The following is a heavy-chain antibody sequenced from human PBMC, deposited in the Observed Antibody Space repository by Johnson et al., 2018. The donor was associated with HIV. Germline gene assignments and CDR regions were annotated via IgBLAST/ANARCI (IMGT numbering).Heavy chain of an antibody. CDR2: IWHDGSNK. Sequence: QVQLVESGGGVVQPGRSLRLSCAASGFTLSNYGMHWVRQAPGKGLEWVAVIWHDGSNKYYADSVKGRFTISRDNSKNTLYLQMNSRRAEDTAVYYCARDRARYYDRSGYYYDAFDIWGQGTMVTVSS. CDR3: ARDRARYYDRSGYYYDAFDI. D-gene: IGHD3-22*01. CDR1: GFTLSNYG. V-gene: IGHV3-33*01. J-gene: IGHJ3*02.